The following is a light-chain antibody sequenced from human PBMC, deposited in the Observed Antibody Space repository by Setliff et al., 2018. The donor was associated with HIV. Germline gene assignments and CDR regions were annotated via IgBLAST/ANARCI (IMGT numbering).Light chain of an antibody. CDR2: DVT. Sequence: QSALTQPASVSGSPGQSITISCIGTSSDVGGYDFVSWYQQRPGKAPKLIIFDVTERPSGGSPRFSGSKSGNTASLTISGLQTEDEGDYFCSSYVDGHVIFGGGTKGTVL. J-gene: IGLJ2*01. V-gene: IGLV2-14*03. CDR1: SSDVGGYDF. CDR3: SSYVDGHVI.